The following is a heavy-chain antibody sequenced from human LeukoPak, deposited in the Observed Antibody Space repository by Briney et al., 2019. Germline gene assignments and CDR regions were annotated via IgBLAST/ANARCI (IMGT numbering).Heavy chain of an antibody. D-gene: IGHD6-13*01. Sequence: SETLSLTCTVSGGSISSHYWRGIRQPPGKGLEGIGYIYDSGSANYNPSLKSRVTISMGTSNNHFSLKLSSVTAADTAVYYCARERPAAGLDYWGQGTLVTVSS. J-gene: IGHJ4*02. CDR3: ARERPAAGLDY. CDR2: IYDSGSA. CDR1: GGSISSHY. V-gene: IGHV4-59*11.